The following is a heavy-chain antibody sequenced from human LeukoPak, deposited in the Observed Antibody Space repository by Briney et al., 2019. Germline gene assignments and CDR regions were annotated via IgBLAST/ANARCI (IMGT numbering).Heavy chain of an antibody. CDR3: ARPTYSSSWYDAFDI. CDR1: GGSISSYY. D-gene: IGHD6-13*01. CDR2: IYYSGST. Sequence: SETLSLTCTVSGGSISSYYWSWIRQPPGKGLEWIGYIYYSGSTNYNPSLKSRVTISVDTSKNQFSLKLSSVTAADTAVYYCARPTYSSSWYDAFDIWGQGTMVTVSS. J-gene: IGHJ3*02. V-gene: IGHV4-59*08.